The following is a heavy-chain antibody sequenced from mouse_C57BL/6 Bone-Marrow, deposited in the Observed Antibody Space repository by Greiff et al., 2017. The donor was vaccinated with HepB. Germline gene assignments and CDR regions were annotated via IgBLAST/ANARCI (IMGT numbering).Heavy chain of an antibody. CDR3: ARSSMVTPWEDY. CDR1: GYTFTSYW. D-gene: IGHD2-2*01. Sequence: QVHVKQPGAELVKPGASVKLSCKASGYTFTSYWMHWVKQRPGQGLEWIGMIHPNSGSTNYNEKFKSKATLTVDKSSSTAYMQLSSLTSEDSAVYYCARSSMVTPWEDYWGQGTSVTVSS. V-gene: IGHV1-64*01. J-gene: IGHJ4*01. CDR2: IHPNSGST.